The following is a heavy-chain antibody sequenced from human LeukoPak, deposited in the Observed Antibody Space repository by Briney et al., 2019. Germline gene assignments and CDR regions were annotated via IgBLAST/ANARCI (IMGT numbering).Heavy chain of an antibody. V-gene: IGHV4-61*02. CDR2: IHITVGT. J-gene: IGHJ3*02. CDR1: GGSISSGSYY. CDR3: ARDWDGFDI. Sequence: SETLSLTCTVSGGSISSGSYYWSWIRQPAGKTLEWIGRIHITVGTNYNPSLKSRVTISLNTSKNQFSLRLNSVTTADTAVYYCARDWDGFDIWGQGTVVTVSS.